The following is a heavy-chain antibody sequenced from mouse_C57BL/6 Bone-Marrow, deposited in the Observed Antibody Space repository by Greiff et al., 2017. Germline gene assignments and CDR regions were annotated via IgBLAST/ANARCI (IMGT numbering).Heavy chain of an antibody. Sequence: QVKLQQPGAEFVKPGASVKLSCKASGFTFTSYWMHWVKQRPGRGLEWIGRIDPNSGGTKYNEKFKSKATLTVDKPSSTAYMQLSSLTSEDSAVYYCAGYYYGSPPYYFDYWGQGTTLTVSS. J-gene: IGHJ2*01. D-gene: IGHD1-1*01. CDR1: GFTFTSYW. CDR2: IDPNSGGT. V-gene: IGHV1-72*01. CDR3: AGYYYGSPPYYFDY.